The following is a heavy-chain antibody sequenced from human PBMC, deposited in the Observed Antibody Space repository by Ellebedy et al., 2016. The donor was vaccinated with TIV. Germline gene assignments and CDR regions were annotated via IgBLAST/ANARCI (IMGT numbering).Heavy chain of an antibody. D-gene: IGHD3-10*01. CDR2: MNPNSGNT. CDR3: VRTMVRGVPTLDY. CDR1: RYTFTNYD. Sequence: ASVKVSXKASRYTFTNYDLNWVRQAAGQGLECLGWMNPNSGNTGYAQKFQGRVTMTRDTSTNTAYMELNSLRSEDTAVYYCVRTMVRGVPTLDYWGRGTLVTVSS. J-gene: IGHJ4*02. V-gene: IGHV1-8*01.